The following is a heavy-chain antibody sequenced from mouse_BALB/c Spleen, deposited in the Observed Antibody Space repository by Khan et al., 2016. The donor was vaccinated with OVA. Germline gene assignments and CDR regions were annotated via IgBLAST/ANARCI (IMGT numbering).Heavy chain of an antibody. CDR3: TRLAYYYESEWFAY. V-gene: IGHV5-6*01. J-gene: IGHJ3*01. Sequence: EVQLVESGGDLVKPGGSLKLSCAASGFTFSTYGMSWVRQAPDKRLEWVATVSTGGSYTYYPDSVKGRFTISRDNAKNTLYLQMSGLRSEDTAKFYCTRLAYYYESEWFAYWGQGTLVTVSA. CDR1: GFTFSTYG. D-gene: IGHD1-1*01. CDR2: VSTGGSYT.